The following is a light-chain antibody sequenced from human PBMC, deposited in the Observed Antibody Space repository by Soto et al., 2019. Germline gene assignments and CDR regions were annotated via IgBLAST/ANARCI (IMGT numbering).Light chain of an antibody. CDR3: QHHKSYPRT. CDR1: QSIDIW. Sequence: DIQMTQSPSTLSASVGDRVTITCRASQSIDIWLAWYQQRPGKAPKLVIYKASSLEGGVPSRFSGSGSGTEFTLTISSLQPDDFATYYCQHHKSYPRTCGQGTKVEIK. J-gene: IGKJ1*01. V-gene: IGKV1-5*03. CDR2: KAS.